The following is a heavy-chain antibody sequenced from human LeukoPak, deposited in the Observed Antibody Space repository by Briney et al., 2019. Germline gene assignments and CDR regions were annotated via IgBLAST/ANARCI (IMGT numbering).Heavy chain of an antibody. CDR2: IKQGGSEK. CDR1: GFTFSSYW. D-gene: IGHD4-23*01. J-gene: IGHJ3*02. V-gene: IGHV3-7*01. Sequence: GGSLRLSCAASGFTFSSYWMSWVRQAPGKGLEWVANIKQGGSEKYYVDSVKGRFTISRDNAKNSLYLQMNSLRAEDTAVYYCARDRGGLTTVVTSGLAFDIWGQGIMVTVSS. CDR3: ARDRGGLTTVVTSGLAFDI.